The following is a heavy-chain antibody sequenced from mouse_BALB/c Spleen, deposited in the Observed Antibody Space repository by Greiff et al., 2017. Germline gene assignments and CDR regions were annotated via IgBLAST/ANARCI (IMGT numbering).Heavy chain of an antibody. V-gene: IGHV14-3*02. CDR2: IDPANGNT. Sequence: EVQLQESGAELVKPGASVKLSCTASGFTIKDNYMHWVKQRPEQGLEWIGRIDPANGNTKYDPKFQGKATITADTSSNTAYLQLSSLTSEDTAVYYGARSEDYDYFDYWGQGTTLTVSS. D-gene: IGHD2-4*01. CDR1: GFTIKDNY. CDR3: ARSEDYDYFDY. J-gene: IGHJ2*01.